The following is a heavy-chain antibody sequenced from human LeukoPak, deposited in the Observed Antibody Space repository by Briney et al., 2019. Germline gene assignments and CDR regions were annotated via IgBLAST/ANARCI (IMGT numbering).Heavy chain of an antibody. CDR3: ARDRQWLGHPNWFDP. V-gene: IGHV1-18*01. CDR2: ISAYNGNT. J-gene: IGHJ5*02. D-gene: IGHD6-19*01. CDR1: GYTFTSYG. Sequence: GASVKVSCKASGYTFTSYGISWVRQAPGQGLEWMGWISAYNGNTNYAQKLQGRVTMTTDTSTSTAYMELRSLRSDDTAVYYCARDRQWLGHPNWFDPWGQGTLVTVSS.